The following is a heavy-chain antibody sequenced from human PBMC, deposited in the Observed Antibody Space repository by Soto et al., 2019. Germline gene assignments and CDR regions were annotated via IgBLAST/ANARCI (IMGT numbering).Heavy chain of an antibody. CDR1: GYSFTSYW. V-gene: IGHV5-51*01. J-gene: IGHJ6*03. Sequence: GESLKISCKGSGYSFTSYWIGWVRQMPGKGLEWMGIIYPGDSDTRYSPSFQGQVTISADKSISTAYLQWSSLKASDTAMYYCARHWTTYCSSTSCSYYYYYMDVWGKGTTVTVSS. CDR2: IYPGDSDT. CDR3: ARHWTTYCSSTSCSYYYYYMDV. D-gene: IGHD2-2*01.